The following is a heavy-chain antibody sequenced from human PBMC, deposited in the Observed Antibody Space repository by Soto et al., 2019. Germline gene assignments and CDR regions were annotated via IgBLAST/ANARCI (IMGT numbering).Heavy chain of an antibody. J-gene: IGHJ4*02. CDR2: IYHTGST. CDR1: GGSISSYY. CDR3: ARGGSIAAAVVDY. D-gene: IGHD6-13*01. Sequence: SETLSLTCSVSGGSISSYYWSWIRQPPGKGLEWIGYIYHTGSTNYNPSLKSRLTISIDTSKNQFSLKLSYVTAADTATYYCARGGSIAAAVVDYWGQGTLVTVSS. V-gene: IGHV4-59*01.